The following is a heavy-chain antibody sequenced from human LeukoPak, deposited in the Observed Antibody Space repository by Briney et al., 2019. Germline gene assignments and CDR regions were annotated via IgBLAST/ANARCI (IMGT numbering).Heavy chain of an antibody. D-gene: IGHD3-10*01. CDR1: GFTFSSYG. V-gene: IGHV3-23*01. CDR3: AKDQVFGRAGPFDY. Sequence: PGGSLRLSCAASGFTFSSYGMSCVRQALGKGLEWVSAISGSGGSTYYADSVKGRFTISRDNSKNTLYLQMNSLRAEDTAVYYCAKDQVFGRAGPFDYWGQGTLVTVSS. CDR2: ISGSGGST. J-gene: IGHJ4*02.